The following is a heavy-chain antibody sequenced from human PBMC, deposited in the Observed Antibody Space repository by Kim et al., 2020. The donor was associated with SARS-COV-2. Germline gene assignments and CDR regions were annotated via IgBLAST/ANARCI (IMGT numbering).Heavy chain of an antibody. J-gene: IGHJ6*01. D-gene: IGHD2-2*01. V-gene: IGHV4-4*02. CDR1: GGSISSSNW. CDR3: AGADRLQDYYYYGMDV. CDR2: IYHSGST. Sequence: SETLSHTCAVSGGSISSSNWWCLVRQPPGKVLEWVGEIYHSGSTNYNPSLNSLVTILVAKSKNQFSLKLSSVTAADTAVYYCAGADRLQDYYYYGMDVWG.